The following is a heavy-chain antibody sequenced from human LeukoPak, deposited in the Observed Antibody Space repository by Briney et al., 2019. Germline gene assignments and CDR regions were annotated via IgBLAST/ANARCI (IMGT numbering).Heavy chain of an antibody. V-gene: IGHV1-2*02. J-gene: IGHJ6*03. CDR1: GYTFTGYY. D-gene: IGHD6-19*01. CDR3: ARGRYSSGWFTHYYYYMDV. CDR2: INPNSGGT. Sequence: ASVKVSCKASGYTFTGYYMHWVRQAPGQGLEWMGWINPNSGGTNYAQKFQGRVTMTRDTSISTAYMELSSLRSEDTAVYYCARGRYSSGWFTHYYYYMDVWGKGTTVTVSS.